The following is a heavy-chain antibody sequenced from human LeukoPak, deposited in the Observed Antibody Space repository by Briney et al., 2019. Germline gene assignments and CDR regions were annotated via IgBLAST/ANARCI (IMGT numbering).Heavy chain of an antibody. CDR1: GGTYGSYA. CDR3: ARGGYYDSSGYRFNWFDP. Sequence: SVKVSCKASGGTYGSYAISWVRQAPGQGLEWMGRIIPILGIANYAQKFQGRVTITADKSTSTAYMELSSLRSEDTAVYYCARGGYYDSSGYRFNWFDPWGQGTLVTVSS. D-gene: IGHD3-22*01. J-gene: IGHJ5*02. V-gene: IGHV1-69*04. CDR2: IIPILGIA.